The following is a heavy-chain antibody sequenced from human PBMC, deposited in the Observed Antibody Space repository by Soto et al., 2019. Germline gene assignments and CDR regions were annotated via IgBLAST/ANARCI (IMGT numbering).Heavy chain of an antibody. CDR1: GFTSSSYV. CDR3: ARGVFYYYGSSGYSPDY. CDR2: ISFDGSKK. Sequence: GGSLRLSCEGSGFTSSSYVMHWVRQAPGKGLEWVALISFDGSKKNYADSVKGRFTISRDNSKNMMYLQMNSLRPEDTAVYYXARGVFYYYGSSGYSPDYWGQGTLVTVSS. D-gene: IGHD3-22*01. J-gene: IGHJ4*02. V-gene: IGHV3-30-3*01.